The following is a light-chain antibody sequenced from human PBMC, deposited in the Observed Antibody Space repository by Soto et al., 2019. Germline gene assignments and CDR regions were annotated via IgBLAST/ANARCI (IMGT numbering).Light chain of an antibody. Sequence: DIQMTQSPSTLSASVGDRVTITCRAGQSISSWLAWYQQKPGKAPKLLIYRASSLESGVPSRFSGSGSGTEFTLTINSLQPDDFATYYCQQYHNYRTFGQGTKVEIK. CDR1: QSISSW. CDR2: RAS. CDR3: QQYHNYRT. J-gene: IGKJ1*01. V-gene: IGKV1-5*03.